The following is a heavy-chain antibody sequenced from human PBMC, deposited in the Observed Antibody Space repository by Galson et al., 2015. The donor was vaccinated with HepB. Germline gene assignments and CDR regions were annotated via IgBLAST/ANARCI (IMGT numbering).Heavy chain of an antibody. CDR1: GFTFSNSW. Sequence: SLRLSCAASGFTFSNSWMHWVRQTPGKGLVWVSRITTDGSSATYADSVKGRFTISRDNAKNTLYLQMNSLRAEDTAVYYCISSYWGAPNYWGQGTLVTVSS. CDR3: ISSYWGAPNY. D-gene: IGHD3-10*01. J-gene: IGHJ4*02. V-gene: IGHV3-74*01. CDR2: ITTDGSSA.